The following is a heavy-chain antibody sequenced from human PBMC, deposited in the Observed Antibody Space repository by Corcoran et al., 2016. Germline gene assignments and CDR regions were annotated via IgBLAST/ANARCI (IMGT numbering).Heavy chain of an antibody. D-gene: IGHD3-10*01. Sequence: EVQLVESGGGLVKPGGSLRLSCAASGFTFSSYSMNWVRQAPGKGLEWVSSISSSSSYIYYADSVKGRFTISRDNAKNSLYLQMNSLRAEDTAVYYCARDGYRGRGANYYYFDYWGQGTLVTVSS. V-gene: IGHV3-21*01. CDR1: GFTFSSYS. J-gene: IGHJ4*02. CDR2: ISSSSSYI. CDR3: ARDGYRGRGANYYYFDY.